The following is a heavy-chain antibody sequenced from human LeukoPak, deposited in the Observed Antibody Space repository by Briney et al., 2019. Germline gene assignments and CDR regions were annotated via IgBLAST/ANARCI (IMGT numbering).Heavy chain of an antibody. CDR3: AKDRGSGYYGFDY. J-gene: IGHJ4*02. CDR1: GFTFDDYA. CDR2: ISGDGGST. V-gene: IGHV3-43*02. Sequence: GGSLRLSCAASGFTFDDYAMHWVRQALEKGLEWVSLISGDGGSTYYADSVKGRFPISRDNSKNSLYLQMNSLRTEDTALYYCAKDRGSGYYGFDYWGQGTLVTVSS. D-gene: IGHD3-22*01.